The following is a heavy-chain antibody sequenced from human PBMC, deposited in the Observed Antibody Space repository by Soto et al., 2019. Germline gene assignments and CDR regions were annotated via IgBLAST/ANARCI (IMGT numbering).Heavy chain of an antibody. J-gene: IGHJ4*02. CDR1: GFPFSDYY. Sequence: GSLRLSCEASGFPFSDYYMSWIHQAPGKGLEWLAYISGGSDYTNSAQSVKGRFTISRDNARASLFLQMDDLRVDDTAMYYCARDLASSSTNYFDSWGQGTLVTVSS. V-gene: IGHV3-11*06. CDR3: ARDLASSSTNYFDS. D-gene: IGHD2-8*01. CDR2: ISGGSDYT.